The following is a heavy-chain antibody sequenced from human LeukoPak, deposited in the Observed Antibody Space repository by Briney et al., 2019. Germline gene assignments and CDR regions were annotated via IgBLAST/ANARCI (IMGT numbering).Heavy chain of an antibody. CDR3: ARDYYDSSGYYLPPYGMDV. V-gene: IGHV3-48*03. Sequence: PGGSLRLSCAASGFTFSSYEMNWVRQAPGKGLEWVSYISSSGSTIYYADSVKGRFTISRDNAKNSLYLQMNSLRAEDAAVYYCARDYYDSSGYYLPPYGMDVWGQGPTVTVSS. J-gene: IGHJ6*02. CDR2: ISSSGSTI. CDR1: GFTFSSYE. D-gene: IGHD3-22*01.